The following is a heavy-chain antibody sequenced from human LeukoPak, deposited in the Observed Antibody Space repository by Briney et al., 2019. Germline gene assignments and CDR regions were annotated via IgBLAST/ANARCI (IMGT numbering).Heavy chain of an antibody. CDR2: INWNGGST. Sequence: LSGGSLRLSCAASGFTFDGYGMSWVRQAPGKGLEWVSGINWNGGSTGYADSVKGRFTISRDNAKNSLYLQMNSLRAEDTALYYCARGWSSSWYFYWGQGTLVTVSS. D-gene: IGHD6-13*01. CDR1: GFTFDGYG. V-gene: IGHV3-20*04. CDR3: ARGWSSSWYFY. J-gene: IGHJ4*02.